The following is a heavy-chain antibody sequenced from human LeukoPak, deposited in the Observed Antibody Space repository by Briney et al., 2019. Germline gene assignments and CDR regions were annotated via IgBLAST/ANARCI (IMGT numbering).Heavy chain of an antibody. J-gene: IGHJ4*02. CDR3: AREGGSYSSSQYFDY. V-gene: IGHV4-59*12. CDR1: GGSISSYY. CDR2: IYYSGST. D-gene: IGHD6-13*01. Sequence: PSETLSLTCTVSGGSISSYYWSWIRQPPGKGLEWIGYIYYSGSTYYNPSLKSRVTISVDTSKNQFSLKLSSVTAADTAVYYCAREGGSYSSSQYFDYWGQGTLVTVSS.